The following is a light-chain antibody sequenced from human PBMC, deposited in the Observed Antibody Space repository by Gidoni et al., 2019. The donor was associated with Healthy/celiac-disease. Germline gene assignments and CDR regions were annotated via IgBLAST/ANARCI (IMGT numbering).Light chain of an antibody. V-gene: IGKV4-1*01. CDR3: QQYYSTLLT. CDR1: QSVLYSSNNKNY. J-gene: IGKJ4*01. Sequence: DIVMPQSPDSLAVSLGERATINCKSSQSVLYSSNNKNYLAWYQQKPGQPPKLLIYWASTRESGVPDRFSGSGSGTDFTLTISSLQAEDVAVYYCQQYYSTLLTFXGXTKVEIK. CDR2: WAS.